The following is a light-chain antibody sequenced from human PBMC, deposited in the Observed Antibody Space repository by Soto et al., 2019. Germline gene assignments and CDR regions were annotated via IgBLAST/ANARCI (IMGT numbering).Light chain of an antibody. J-gene: IGKJ4*01. V-gene: IGKV3-11*01. CDR2: DAS. CDR1: QSVSSY. CDR3: QRRSNWPRLT. Sequence: EIVLTQSPATLSLSPGERATLSCISSQSVSSYLAWYQQKPGQAPRLLIYDASNRATGIPARFSGSGSGADFTLTISSLEPEDFAVYYCQRRSNWPRLTFGGGTKVDI.